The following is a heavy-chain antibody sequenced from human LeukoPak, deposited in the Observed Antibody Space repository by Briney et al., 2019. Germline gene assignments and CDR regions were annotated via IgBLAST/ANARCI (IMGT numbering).Heavy chain of an antibody. D-gene: IGHD2-8*01. Sequence: KPSETLSLTCTVSGGSISSYYWSWIRQPAGEGLEWIARIYTSGSTNYNPSLKSRVTMSVDTSKNQFSLKLSSVTAADTAVYYCARDQSLCTNGVCSTTLDYWGQGTLVTVSS. CDR1: GGSISSYY. V-gene: IGHV4-4*07. J-gene: IGHJ4*02. CDR2: IYTSGST. CDR3: ARDQSLCTNGVCSTTLDY.